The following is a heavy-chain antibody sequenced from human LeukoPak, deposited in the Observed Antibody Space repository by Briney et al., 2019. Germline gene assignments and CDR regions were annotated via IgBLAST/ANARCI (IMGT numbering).Heavy chain of an antibody. CDR3: ARDQPAGPRRPYYFDY. CDR2: IYYSGST. V-gene: IGHV4-39*07. Sequence: PSETLSLTCTVSGGSISSSSYYWGWIRQPPGKGLEWIGSIYYSGSTYYNPSLKSRVTISVDTSKNQFSLKLSSVTAADTAVYYCARDQPAGPRRPYYFDYWGQGTLVTVSS. J-gene: IGHJ4*02. D-gene: IGHD6-25*01. CDR1: GGSISSSSYY.